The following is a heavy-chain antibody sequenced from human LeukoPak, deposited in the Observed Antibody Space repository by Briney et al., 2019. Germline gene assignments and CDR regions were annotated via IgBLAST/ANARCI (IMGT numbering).Heavy chain of an antibody. CDR3: ARGGSYGAYLDY. Sequence: PSQTLSLTCTVSGGPISSGSYYWSWIRQAPGKGLEWIGYIYYSGNTNTYNPSLKSRATISLYTSRKYFSLELRSVTAADTAVYYCARGGSYGAYLDYWGQGALVIVSS. J-gene: IGHJ4*02. CDR2: IYYSGNT. D-gene: IGHD1-26*01. V-gene: IGHV4-61*03. CDR1: GGPISSGSYY.